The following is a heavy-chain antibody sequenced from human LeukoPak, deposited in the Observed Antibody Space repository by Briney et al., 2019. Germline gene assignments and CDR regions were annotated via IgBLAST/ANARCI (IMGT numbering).Heavy chain of an antibody. V-gene: IGHV3-23*01. D-gene: IGHD3-16*01. CDR2: ILDSGYST. CDR3: AKLGGHPLHNYYVGV. CDR1: GFTFSSYA. J-gene: IGHJ6*03. Sequence: PGESLRLSCAASGFTFSSYAMSWVRQAPGKGLEWVSGILDSGYSTYYANSVKGRFTISRDNSNYTLYLQMNSLRAEDTAVYYCAKLGGHPLHNYYVGVWGKGTTVAVSS.